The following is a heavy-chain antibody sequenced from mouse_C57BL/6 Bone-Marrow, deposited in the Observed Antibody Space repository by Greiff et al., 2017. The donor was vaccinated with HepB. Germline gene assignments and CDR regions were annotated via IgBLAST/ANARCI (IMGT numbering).Heavy chain of an antibody. J-gene: IGHJ3*01. CDR2: INPNNGGT. V-gene: IGHV1-18*01. Sequence: EVQLVESGPELVKPGASVKIPCKASGYTFTDYNMDWVKQSHGKSLEWIGDINPNNGGTIYNQKFKGKATLTVDKSSSTAYMALRSLTSEDTAVYYCAREVYSIYPFAYWGQGTLVTVSA. CDR3: AREVYSIYPFAY. CDR1: GYTFTDYN. D-gene: IGHD2-5*01.